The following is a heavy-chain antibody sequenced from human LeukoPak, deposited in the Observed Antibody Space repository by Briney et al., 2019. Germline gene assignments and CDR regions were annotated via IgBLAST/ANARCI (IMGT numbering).Heavy chain of an antibody. V-gene: IGHV3-21*01. D-gene: IGHD6-19*01. Sequence: GGSLRLSCAASGFTFGTYSMNWVRQAPGKGLEWISSISGSSSHMYYADSVRGRFTISRDNAKNSLYLQMNSLRVEDTAVYYCARDPGAGDVWGQGTTVTVSS. CDR2: ISGSSSHM. J-gene: IGHJ6*02. CDR3: ARDPGAGDV. CDR1: GFTFGTYS.